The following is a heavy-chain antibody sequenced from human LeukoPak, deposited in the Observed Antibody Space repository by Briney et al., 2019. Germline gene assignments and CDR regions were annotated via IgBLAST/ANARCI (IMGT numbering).Heavy chain of an antibody. CDR2: VSTFSRYT. V-gene: IGHV3-11*05. CDR3: ARGHISAAGNFDH. Sequence: GGSLRLSCATSGFTFSDHYMSWIRQAPGKGLEWVSYVSTFSRYTNYADSVKGRFTISRDNAKNSLYLQMNSLRAEDTAVYYCARGHISAAGNFDHWGQGTLVTVSS. D-gene: IGHD6-13*01. CDR1: GFTFSDHY. J-gene: IGHJ4*02.